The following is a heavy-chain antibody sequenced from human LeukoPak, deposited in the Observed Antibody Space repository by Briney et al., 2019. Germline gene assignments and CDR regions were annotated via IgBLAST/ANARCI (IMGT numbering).Heavy chain of an antibody. J-gene: IGHJ4*02. CDR3: AKLPTYDFWSGYSFDY. CDR1: GFTFSSYA. V-gene: IGHV3-23*01. CDR2: ISGSGGST. D-gene: IGHD3-3*01. Sequence: PGGSLRLSCAASGFTFSSYAMSWVRQAPGKGLEWVSAISGSGGSTYYADSVKGRFTISRDNSKNTLYLQMNSLRAEDTAVYYCAKLPTYDFWSGYSFDYWGQGTLVTVSS.